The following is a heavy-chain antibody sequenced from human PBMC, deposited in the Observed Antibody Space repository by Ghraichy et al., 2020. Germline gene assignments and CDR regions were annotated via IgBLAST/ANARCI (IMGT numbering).Heavy chain of an antibody. J-gene: IGHJ4*02. CDR3: ARDLNGDPF. D-gene: IGHD4-17*01. V-gene: IGHV4-30-2*01. CDR2: IYDSGNT. CDR1: GGSISGSDYS. Sequence: LSLTCAVSGGSISGSDYSWSWVRQPPGKGLEWIGYIYDSGNTYYNSSLESRVTISLDRPKNQFSLILTSVTAADTAVYYCARDLNGDPFWGQGILVTVSS.